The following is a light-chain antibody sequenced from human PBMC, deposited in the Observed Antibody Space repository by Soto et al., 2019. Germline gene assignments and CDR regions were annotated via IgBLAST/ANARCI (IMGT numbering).Light chain of an antibody. CDR3: QQTYRTPLT. Sequence: DIQMTQSPSTLSGSVGDRVTITCRASQTISSWLAWYQQKPGKAPKLLIYKASTLKSGVPSRFSGSGSGTDFTLSISSLQPEDFATYYCQQTYRTPLTFGGGTKVDIK. CDR2: KAS. V-gene: IGKV1-5*03. J-gene: IGKJ4*01. CDR1: QTISSW.